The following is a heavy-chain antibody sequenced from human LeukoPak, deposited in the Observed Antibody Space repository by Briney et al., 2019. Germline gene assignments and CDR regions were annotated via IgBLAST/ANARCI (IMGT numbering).Heavy chain of an antibody. V-gene: IGHV3-7*01. CDR1: GFTFSSYG. J-gene: IGHJ5*02. Sequence: GGSLRLSCAASGFTFSSYGMSWVRQAPGKGLEWVANIKQDGSEKYYVDSVKGRFTISRDNAKNSLYLQMNSLRAEDTAVYYCARDSSILWFGESLPPWGQGTLVTVSS. D-gene: IGHD3-10*01. CDR3: ARDSSILWFGESLPP. CDR2: IKQDGSEK.